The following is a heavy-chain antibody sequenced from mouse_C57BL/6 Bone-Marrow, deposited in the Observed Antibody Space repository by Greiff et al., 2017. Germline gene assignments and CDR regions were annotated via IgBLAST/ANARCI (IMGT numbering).Heavy chain of an antibody. D-gene: IGHD1-1*01. Sequence: VQLQQSGAELVRPGASVKLSCTASGFNIKDDYMHWVKQRPEQGLEWIGWIDPENGDTEYASKFQGKATITADTSSNPAYLQLSSLTSEDTAVYYCTSITTVPFDYWGQGTTLTVSS. V-gene: IGHV14-4*01. CDR1: GFNIKDDY. J-gene: IGHJ2*01. CDR3: TSITTVPFDY. CDR2: IDPENGDT.